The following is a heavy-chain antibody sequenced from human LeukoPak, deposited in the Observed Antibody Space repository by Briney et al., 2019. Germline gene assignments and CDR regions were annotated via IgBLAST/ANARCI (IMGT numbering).Heavy chain of an antibody. D-gene: IGHD2-15*01. J-gene: IGHJ4*02. CDR3: ARHHDGGPKLRLDF. V-gene: IGHV4-59*08. CDR1: GASVRNYY. CDR2: FHYSGST. Sequence: KTSETLSLTCRVSGASVRNYYWSWIRQSPGKGLEWIGFFHYSGSTNCNPSLNSRVTTSIDTSMNQLSLTLVSVPAADTAVYFCARHHDGGPKLRLDFWGLGVLVTVSS.